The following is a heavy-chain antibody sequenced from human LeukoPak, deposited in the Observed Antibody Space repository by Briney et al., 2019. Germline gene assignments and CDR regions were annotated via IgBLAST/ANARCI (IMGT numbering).Heavy chain of an antibody. J-gene: IGHJ6*03. D-gene: IGHD3-10*01. CDR2: INPNSGGT. Sequence: ASVKVSCKASGYTFTSYAMNWVRQAPGQGLEWMGWINPNSGGTNYAQKFQGRVTMTRDTSISTAYMELSRLRSDDTAVYYCATSPLFSVLLFRNYYMDVWGKGTTVTVSS. V-gene: IGHV1-2*02. CDR1: GYTFTSYA. CDR3: ATSPLFSVLLFRNYYMDV.